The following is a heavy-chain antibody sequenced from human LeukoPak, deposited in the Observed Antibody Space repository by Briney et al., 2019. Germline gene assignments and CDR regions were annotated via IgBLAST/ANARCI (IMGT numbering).Heavy chain of an antibody. D-gene: IGHD3-10*01. J-gene: IGHJ6*02. V-gene: IGHV3-9*01. CDR2: ISWNSGSI. CDR3: AKDGYYYGSGSYYVWGYGMDV. Sequence: SLRLSCAASGFTFSSYAMHWVRQAPGKGLEWVSGISWNSGSIGYADSVKGRFTISRDNAKNSLYLQMNSLRAEDTALYYCAKDGYYYGSGSYYVWGYGMDVWGQGTTVTVSS. CDR1: GFTFSSYA.